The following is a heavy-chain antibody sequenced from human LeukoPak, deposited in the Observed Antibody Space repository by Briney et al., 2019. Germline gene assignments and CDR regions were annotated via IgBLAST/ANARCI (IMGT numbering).Heavy chain of an antibody. V-gene: IGHV3-23*01. Sequence: GRSLRLSCAATGFTFSSYGMNWVRQAPGKGLEWVSAISGGGGSAYYADSVKGRFTISRDNSKNTLFLQMNSLRAEDTAVYYCAKDALEYYDTSGLTTCFDYWGQGTLVTVSS. CDR1: GFTFSSYG. CDR3: AKDALEYYDTSGLTTCFDY. CDR2: ISGGGGSA. J-gene: IGHJ4*02. D-gene: IGHD3-22*01.